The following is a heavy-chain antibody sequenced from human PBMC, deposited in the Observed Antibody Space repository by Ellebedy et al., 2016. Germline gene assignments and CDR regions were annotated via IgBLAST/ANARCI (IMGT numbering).Heavy chain of an antibody. CDR1: GFSFSGYE. CDR3: ARSNLGMVGGLAPFH. CDR2: ISYDSSHR. D-gene: IGHD2-15*01. J-gene: IGHJ4*02. Sequence: GESLKISXATSGFSFSGYEMSWVRQAPGKGLEWVSSISYDSSHRYYAGSVRGRFTISRDNAKDSLYLQMNSLRAEDTAVYYCARSNLGMVGGLAPFHWGQGALVTVSS. V-gene: IGHV3-21*01.